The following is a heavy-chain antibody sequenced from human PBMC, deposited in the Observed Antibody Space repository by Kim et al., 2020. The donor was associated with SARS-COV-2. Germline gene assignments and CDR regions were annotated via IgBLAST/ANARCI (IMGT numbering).Heavy chain of an antibody. CDR2: T. V-gene: IGHV3-11*06. D-gene: IGHD7-27*01. CDR3: VRENFANPDS. Sequence: TKYADSVKGRFTIARDNADNSLYLQMDSLRVEDTAVYYCVRENFANPDSWGQGTLVTVSS. J-gene: IGHJ4*02.